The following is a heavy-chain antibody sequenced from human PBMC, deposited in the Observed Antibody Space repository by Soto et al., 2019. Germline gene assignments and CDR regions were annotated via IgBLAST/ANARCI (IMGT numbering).Heavy chain of an antibody. Sequence: SETLSLTWTVPGGSISNSSYYWGWIRQTPWKRLDWIASVYYSASIYHIPSLKGRVSTSVDMSKNQFSLELTSVTDADTALYFFAGLISHRCCYYYFDFWGQGTLVTVSS. CDR1: GGSISNSSYY. CDR3: AGLISHRCCYYYFDF. D-gene: IGHD3-16*01. CDR2: VYYSASI. V-gene: IGHV4-39*01. J-gene: IGHJ4*01.